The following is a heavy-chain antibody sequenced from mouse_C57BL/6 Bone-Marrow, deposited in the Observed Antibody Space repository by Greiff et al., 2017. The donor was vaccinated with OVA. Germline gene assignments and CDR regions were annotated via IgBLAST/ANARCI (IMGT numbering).Heavy chain of an antibody. CDR2: IYPSDGST. V-gene: IGHV1-78*01. J-gene: IGHJ1*03. Sequence: VQLVEPDAELVKPGASVKISCKVSGYTFTDHTIHWMKQRPEQGLEWIGYIYPSDGSTKYNEKFKGKATLTADTSSSTAYMQLNSLTSEDSAVYVGARWVLRFAYWYFDVWGTGTTVTVSS. CDR3: ARWVLRFAYWYFDV. D-gene: IGHD1-1*01. CDR1: GYTFTDHT.